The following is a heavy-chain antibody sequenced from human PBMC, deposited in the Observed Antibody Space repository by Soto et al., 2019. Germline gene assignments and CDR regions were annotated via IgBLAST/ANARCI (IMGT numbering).Heavy chain of an antibody. CDR2: IIPIFGTA. CDR1: GGTFSSYA. J-gene: IGHJ4*02. Sequence: QVQLVQSGAEVKKPGSSVKVSCKASGGTFSSYAISWVRQAPGQGLEWMGGIIPIFGTANYAQKFQGRVTITADKSTSTAYMELSSLRSEDTDVYYCARGLRRYSGYDYYFDYWGQGTLVTVSS. CDR3: ARGLRRYSGYDYYFDY. D-gene: IGHD5-12*01. V-gene: IGHV1-69*06.